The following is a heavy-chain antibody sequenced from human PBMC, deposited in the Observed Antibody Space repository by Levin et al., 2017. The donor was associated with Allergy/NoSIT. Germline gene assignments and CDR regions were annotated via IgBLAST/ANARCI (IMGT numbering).Heavy chain of an antibody. Sequence: GESLKISCKASGYTFASYGITWVRQAPGQGLEWMGWISGYNGQTNIAQRVQGRVTMTTDTSTSTAYMELRSLTSDDTAVFYCARDARDGSGSLSIWGQGTLVTVSS. CDR2: ISGYNGQT. D-gene: IGHD3-10*01. CDR3: ARDARDGSGSLSI. V-gene: IGHV1-18*01. CDR1: GYTFASYG. J-gene: IGHJ4*02.